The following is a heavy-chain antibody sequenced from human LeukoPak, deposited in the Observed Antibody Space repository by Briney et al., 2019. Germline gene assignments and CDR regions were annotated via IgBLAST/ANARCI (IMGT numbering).Heavy chain of an antibody. Sequence: PSETLSLTCSVSGYPISNGYYWGWIRQPPGKGLEFTGSVYHGGNTYYKASLKSRVTISLDTSKNQVSLRLSSVTAADTAVYYCARSYSGSFLYWGQGSLVTVSS. V-gene: IGHV4-38-2*01. CDR3: ARSYSGSFLY. D-gene: IGHD1-26*01. CDR1: GYPISNGYY. CDR2: VYHGGNT. J-gene: IGHJ1*01.